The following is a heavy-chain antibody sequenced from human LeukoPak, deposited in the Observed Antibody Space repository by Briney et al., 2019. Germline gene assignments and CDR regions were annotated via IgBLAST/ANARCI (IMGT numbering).Heavy chain of an antibody. CDR1: GFTFSSYW. Sequence: PGGSLRLSCAASGFTFSSYWMHWFRQAPGKGLEWFSSISSSSSYIYYADSVKGRFTISRDNAKNSLYLQMNSLRAEDTAVYYCARDYRRLRLGEGDYWGQRTLVTVSS. CDR3: ARDYRRLRLGEGDY. J-gene: IGHJ4*02. CDR2: ISSSSSYI. V-gene: IGHV3-21*01. D-gene: IGHD3-16*01.